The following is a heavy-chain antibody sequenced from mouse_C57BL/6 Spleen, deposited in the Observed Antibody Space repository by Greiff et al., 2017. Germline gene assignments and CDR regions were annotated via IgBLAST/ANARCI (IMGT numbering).Heavy chain of an antibody. J-gene: IGHJ4*01. V-gene: IGHV1-69*01. CDR1: GYTFTSYW. Sequence: QVQLQQPGAELVMPGASVKLSCKASGYTFTSYWMHWVKQRPGQGLEWIGEIDPSDSYTNYNQKFKGKSTLTVDKSSSTAYMQFSSLTSEDSAVYYCARSPDREGAMDYWGQGTSVTVSS. CDR3: ARSPDREGAMDY. CDR2: IDPSDSYT.